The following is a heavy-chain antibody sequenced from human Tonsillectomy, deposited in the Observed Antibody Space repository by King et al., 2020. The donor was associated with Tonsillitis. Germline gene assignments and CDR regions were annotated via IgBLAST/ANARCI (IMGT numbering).Heavy chain of an antibody. CDR3: AKEVRTTVTTIGSSFDY. J-gene: IGHJ4*02. D-gene: IGHD4-17*01. CDR1: GFTFSNYA. V-gene: IGHV3-23*04. CDR2: ISGSGSST. Sequence: VQLVESGGGLVQPGGSLRLSCAASGFTFSNYAMSWVRQAPGKGLEWVSAISGSGSSTYYADSVKGRFTISRDNSKNTLYLQMNSLRAEDTAVYYCAKEVRTTVTTIGSSFDYWGQGTLVTVSS.